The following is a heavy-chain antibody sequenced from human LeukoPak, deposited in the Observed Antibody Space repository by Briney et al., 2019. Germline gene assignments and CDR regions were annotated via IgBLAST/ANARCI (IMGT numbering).Heavy chain of an antibody. D-gene: IGHD2-15*01. CDR1: GFTFSIYG. J-gene: IGHJ4*02. CDR2: ISGSGGST. CDR3: AKALADIGYCSGGSCYAFDY. Sequence: GGSLRLSCAASGFTFSIYGMSWVRQAPGKGLEWVSVISGSGGSTYYADSVKGRLTISRDNSKNTLYLQMNSLRAEDTAVYYCAKALADIGYCSGGSCYAFDYWGQGTLVTVSS. V-gene: IGHV3-23*01.